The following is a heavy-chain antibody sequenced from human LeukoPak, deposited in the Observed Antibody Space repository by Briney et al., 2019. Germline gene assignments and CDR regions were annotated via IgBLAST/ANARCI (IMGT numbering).Heavy chain of an antibody. CDR3: ARVGSSWYWDDY. Sequence: SETLSLSCAVSDYSVTSAYYWGWIRHFPGKGLEWIGSIFHGETTYYNPSLESRVTISVDPSKNQFSLRLTSVTAADTAVYYCARVGSSWYWDDYWGQGTLVTVSS. D-gene: IGHD6-13*01. CDR1: DYSVTSAYY. J-gene: IGHJ4*02. V-gene: IGHV4-38-2*01. CDR2: IFHGETT.